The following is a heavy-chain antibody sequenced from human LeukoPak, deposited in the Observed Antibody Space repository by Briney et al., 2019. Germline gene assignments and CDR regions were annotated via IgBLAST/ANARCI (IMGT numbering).Heavy chain of an antibody. D-gene: IGHD3-9*01. CDR1: GGSISSYY. V-gene: IGHV4-4*07. CDR3: ARDLYYDILTGYYQYNWFDP. J-gene: IGHJ5*02. Sequence: SETLSLTCTVSGGSISSYYWSWIRQPAGKGLEWIGRIYTSGSTNYNPSPKSRVTMSVDTSKDQFSLKRSSVTAADTAVYYCARDLYYDILTGYYQYNWFDPWGQGTLVTVSS. CDR2: IYTSGST.